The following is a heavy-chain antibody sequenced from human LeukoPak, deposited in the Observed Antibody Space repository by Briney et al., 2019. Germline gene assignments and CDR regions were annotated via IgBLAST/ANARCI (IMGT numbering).Heavy chain of an antibody. CDR3: APTAEAYTSWWKV. CDR1: GYKFTDDY. Sequence: ASVKVSCKASGYKFTDDYMHWVRQAPGQGHEFMGLINPDSGFTNYAQKFKGRVTMTRDTSISTAYLEVRSLTSDDTAVYYCAPTAEAYTSWWKVWGQGTLVTVSS. V-gene: IGHV1-2*02. J-gene: IGHJ4*02. CDR2: INPDSGFT. D-gene: IGHD3-16*01.